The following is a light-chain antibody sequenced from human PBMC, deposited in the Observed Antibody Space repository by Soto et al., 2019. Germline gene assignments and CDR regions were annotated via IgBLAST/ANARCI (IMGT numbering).Light chain of an antibody. J-gene: IGKJ2*01. CDR2: AAS. Sequence: DIQLTQSPSTLSASVGDRVTITCRASQSISTWLAWYHQKPGTAPKLLIYAASTLQSGVPSRFSGIRSGTQFTLTVSSLQPDDFATYYCQQYNDSFPYTFGQGTKLEIK. V-gene: IGKV1-5*03. CDR1: QSISTW. CDR3: QQYNDSFPYT.